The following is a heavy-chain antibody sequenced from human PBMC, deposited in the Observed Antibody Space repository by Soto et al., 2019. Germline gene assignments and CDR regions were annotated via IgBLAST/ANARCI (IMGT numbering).Heavy chain of an antibody. Sequence: QVQLVESGGGVVQSGRSLTLSCAASGFSLRTSGMHWLRRAPGKGPEWVGFIWYDGTKRFYANSVKGRSTISKDNSNNILYLQMSGLRAEDTAVYYCARDVVTAVAGSVNFFDPWGQGTLVTVSS. D-gene: IGHD6-19*01. V-gene: IGHV3-33*01. CDR1: GFSLRTSG. CDR2: IWYDGTKR. J-gene: IGHJ5*02. CDR3: ARDVVTAVAGSVNFFDP.